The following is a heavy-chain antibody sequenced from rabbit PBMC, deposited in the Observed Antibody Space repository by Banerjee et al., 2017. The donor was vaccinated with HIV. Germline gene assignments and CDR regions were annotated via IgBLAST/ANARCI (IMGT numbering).Heavy chain of an antibody. D-gene: IGHD4-1*01. CDR3: ARDLDGVIGWNFGW. V-gene: IGHV1S45*01. Sequence: LEESGGGLVKPGGTLTLTCTVSGFSFSSNWICWVRQAPGKGLKWIACIDTNDGDTDYANWPKGRFTISKTSSTTVTLQMTSLTAADTATYFCARDLDGVIGWNFGWWGPGTLVTVS. J-gene: IGHJ4*01. CDR1: GFSFSSNW. CDR2: IDTNDGDT.